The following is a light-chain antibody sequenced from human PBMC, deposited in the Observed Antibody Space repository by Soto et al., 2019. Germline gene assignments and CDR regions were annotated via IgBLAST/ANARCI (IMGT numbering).Light chain of an antibody. CDR3: QQRSNWPPIT. Sequence: EIVLTQSPATLSLSPGERATLSCRASQSVTSRSLAWYQQKPGLAPRLLISGTSNRAAGIPDRFSGSGSGTDFTLTISSLEPEDFAVYYCQQRSNWPPITVGQGTRLEIK. CDR1: QSVTSRS. J-gene: IGKJ5*01. V-gene: IGKV3-11*01. CDR2: GTS.